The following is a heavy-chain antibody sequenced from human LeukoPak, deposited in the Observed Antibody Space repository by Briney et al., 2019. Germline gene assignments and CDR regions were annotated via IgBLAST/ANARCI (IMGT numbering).Heavy chain of an antibody. J-gene: IGHJ4*02. CDR2: ISYDGSNK. V-gene: IGHV3-30*18. Sequence: PGGSLRLSCAASGFTFSSYGMHWVRQAPGKGLEWVAVISYDGSNKYYADSAKGRFTISRDNSKNTLYLQMNSLRAEDTAVYYCAKDLGVRYFDWLIPGSDYWGQGTLVTVSS. CDR1: GFTFSSYG. CDR3: AKDLGVRYFDWLIPGSDY. D-gene: IGHD3-9*01.